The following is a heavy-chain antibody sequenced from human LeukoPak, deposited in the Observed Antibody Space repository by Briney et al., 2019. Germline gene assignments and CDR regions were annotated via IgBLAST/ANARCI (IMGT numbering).Heavy chain of an antibody. CDR3: AREVAYYFDY. CDR1: GGTFSSYA. Sequence: SVKVSCKASGGTFSSYAISWVRQAPGQGLEWVGGIIPIFGTANYAQKFQGRVTITADKSTSTAYMELSSLRSGDTAVYYCAREVAYYFDYWGQGTLVTVSS. CDR2: IIPIFGTA. V-gene: IGHV1-69*06. J-gene: IGHJ4*02.